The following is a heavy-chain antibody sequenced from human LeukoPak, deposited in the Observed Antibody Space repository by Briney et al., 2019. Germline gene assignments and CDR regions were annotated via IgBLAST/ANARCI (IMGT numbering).Heavy chain of an antibody. CDR3: ARTPTSPGIAAAGAFDI. CDR2: IYYSGST. Sequence: SETLSLTCTVSGGSISSNSYYWGWIRQPPGKGLEWIGSIYYSGSTYYNPSLKSRVTISVDTSKNQFSLKLSSVTAADTAVYYCARTPTSPGIAAAGAFDIWGQGAMVTVSS. CDR1: GGSISSNSYY. V-gene: IGHV4-39*01. J-gene: IGHJ3*02. D-gene: IGHD6-13*01.